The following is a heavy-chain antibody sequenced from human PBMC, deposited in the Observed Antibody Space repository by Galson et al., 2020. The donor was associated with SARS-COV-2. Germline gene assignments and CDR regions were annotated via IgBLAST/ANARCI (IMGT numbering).Heavy chain of an antibody. Sequence: SETLSLTCTVPGGSISSSSYYWGWIRQPPGKGLEWIGSIYYSGSTYYNPSLKSRVTISVDTSKNQFSLTLSSVTAADTAVYYCATEATNRRYYAYGTDVWGQATTATVS. CDR2: IYYSGST. V-gene: IGHV4-39*01. J-gene: IGHJ6*02. CDR1: GGSISSSSYY. D-gene: IGHD1-26*01. CDR3: ATEATNRRYYAYGTDV.